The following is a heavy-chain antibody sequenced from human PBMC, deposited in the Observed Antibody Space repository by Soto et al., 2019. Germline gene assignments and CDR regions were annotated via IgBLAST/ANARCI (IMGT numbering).Heavy chain of an antibody. J-gene: IGHJ4*02. D-gene: IGHD2-8*01. CDR2: IKEDGSQM. CDR3: ARDRCTNIMCFPPYYFDY. CDR1: GFRFNSYC. V-gene: IGHV3-7*03. Sequence: EVRLVESGGDLVQPGGSLILSCAASGFRFNSYCMTWVRQAPGKGLEWVASIKEDGSQMYYVDSVKGRFIISRDNSKNSLYLQMSSLRADDTAVYYCARDRCTNIMCFPPYYFDYWGQGTLVTVSS.